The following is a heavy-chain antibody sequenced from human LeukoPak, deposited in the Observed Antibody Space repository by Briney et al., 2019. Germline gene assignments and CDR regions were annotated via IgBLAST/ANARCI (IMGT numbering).Heavy chain of an antibody. CDR2: ISSSSTYI. D-gene: IGHD1-20*01. Sequence: PGGSLRLSCAASGFTFSSYTMNWVRQAPGKGLEWVSSISSSSTYINYADSVKGRFTISRDNAKNSLYLQMNSLRAEDTAVYYCARDPGVTGTTFDYWGQGTLVTVSS. V-gene: IGHV3-21*01. CDR3: ARDPGVTGTTFDY. CDR1: GFTFSSYT. J-gene: IGHJ4*02.